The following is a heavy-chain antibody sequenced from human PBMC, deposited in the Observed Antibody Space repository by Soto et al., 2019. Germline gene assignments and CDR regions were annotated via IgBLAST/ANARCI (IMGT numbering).Heavy chain of an antibody. V-gene: IGHV3-13*01. J-gene: IGHJ3*02. Sequence: EVQLVESGGGLVQPGGSLRLSCAASGFTFSSYDMHWVRQATGKGLEWVSAIGTAGDTYYPGSVKGRFTISRENAKNSLYLQMNSLRAGDTAVYYCARGPTEYCSGGGCYRDGAFDIWGQGTMVTVSS. CDR1: GFTFSSYD. CDR2: IGTAGDT. CDR3: ARGPTEYCSGGGCYRDGAFDI. D-gene: IGHD2-15*01.